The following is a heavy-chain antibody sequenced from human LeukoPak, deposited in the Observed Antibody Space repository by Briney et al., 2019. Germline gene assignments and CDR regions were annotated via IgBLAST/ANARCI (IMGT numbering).Heavy chain of an antibody. CDR3: AKGYSYGQHYPEDPRIPGIN. CDR1: GGTFSSYA. Sequence: ASVKVSCKASGGTFSSYAISWVRQAPGQGLEWMGRIIPILGIANYAQKLQGRVTMTTDTSTSTAYMELWSLRSDDTAVYYCAKGYSYGQHYPEDPRIPGINWGQGTLVTVSS. D-gene: IGHD5-18*01. CDR2: IIPILGIA. V-gene: IGHV1-69*04. J-gene: IGHJ4*02.